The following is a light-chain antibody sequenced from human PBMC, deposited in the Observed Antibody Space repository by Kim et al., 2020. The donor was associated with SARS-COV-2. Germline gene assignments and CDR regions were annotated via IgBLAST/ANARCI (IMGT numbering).Light chain of an antibody. CDR1: SILSYY. Sequence: ASVQTASMTTRRDSILSYYDTWYHQQPGQDPFVVIYDKNNSPSGSPPRFSGCSTGETASLSTTAAQAEDEAAYSCCSRDDSGNHVIFGGGTQLTVL. J-gene: IGLJ2*01. V-gene: IGLV3-19*01. CDR2: DKN. CDR3: CSRDDSGNHVI.